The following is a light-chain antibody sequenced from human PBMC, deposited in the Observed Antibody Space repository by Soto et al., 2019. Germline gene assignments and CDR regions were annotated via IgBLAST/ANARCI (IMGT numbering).Light chain of an antibody. V-gene: IGLV2-14*01. CDR2: EVR. J-gene: IGLJ3*02. CDR1: MRDVGAYNL. Sequence: ALAQPASVSWAPGQSITISCSGTMRDVGAYNLVSWYQQHPGTAPKLIIYEVRNRPSGISSRFSGSRSGNTASLTISGLQSEDEGDYYCSAYTARRTLVFGGGTKVTVL. CDR3: SAYTARRTLV.